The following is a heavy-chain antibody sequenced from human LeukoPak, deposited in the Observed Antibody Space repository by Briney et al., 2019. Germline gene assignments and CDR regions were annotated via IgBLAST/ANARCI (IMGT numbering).Heavy chain of an antibody. Sequence: SETLSLTCAVSGYSISSGYYWGWIRQPPGKGLEWIGSIYHSGSTYYNPSLKSRVTISVDTSKNQFSLKLSSVTAADTAVYYRARLVVDWNYAGYFDYWGQGTLVTVSS. CDR1: GYSISSGYY. J-gene: IGHJ4*02. CDR2: IYHSGST. V-gene: IGHV4-38-2*01. CDR3: ARLVVDWNYAGYFDY. D-gene: IGHD1-7*01.